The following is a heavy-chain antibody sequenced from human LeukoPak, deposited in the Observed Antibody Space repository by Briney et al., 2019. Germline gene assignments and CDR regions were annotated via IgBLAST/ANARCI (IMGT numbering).Heavy chain of an antibody. V-gene: IGHV4-38-2*02. CDR2: IYHSGST. J-gene: IGHJ4*02. CDR1: GYSISSGYY. Sequence: SETLSLTCTVSGYSISSGYYWGWIRQPPGKGLEWIGSIYHSGSTYYNPSLKSRVTISVDTSKNQFFLKLSSVTAADTAVYYCASSYYGSGSYNFDYWGQGTLVTVSS. D-gene: IGHD3-10*01. CDR3: ASSYYGSGSYNFDY.